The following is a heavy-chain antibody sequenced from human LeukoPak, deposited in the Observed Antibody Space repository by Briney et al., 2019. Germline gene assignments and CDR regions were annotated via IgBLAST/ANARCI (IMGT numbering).Heavy chain of an antibody. CDR2: LNQDGSVQ. CDR3: ARDHNVADV. J-gene: IGHJ3*01. Sequence: GGSLRLSCVASGFTFSHYWMTWYRQAPGKGLERVANLNQDGSVQLYGDSVRGRFTISRDNAKNSVYIQMNSLRVEDTAMYYCARDHNVADVWGQGTMVTVSS. CDR1: GFTFSHYW. V-gene: IGHV3-7*01. D-gene: IGHD2-8*01.